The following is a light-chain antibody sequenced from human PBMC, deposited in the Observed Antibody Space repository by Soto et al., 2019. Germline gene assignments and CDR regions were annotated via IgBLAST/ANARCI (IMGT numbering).Light chain of an antibody. CDR3: QQYNNWPYT. Sequence: EIAMTQSPATLSVSPGERATLSCRASQSVSSSLAWYQQKPGQAPRLLIYGASTRATGIPARFSGSDSGTEFTLTISSLQSEDFAVYFCQQYNNWPYTFGQGTKLEIK. CDR1: QSVSSS. V-gene: IGKV3-15*01. J-gene: IGKJ2*01. CDR2: GAS.